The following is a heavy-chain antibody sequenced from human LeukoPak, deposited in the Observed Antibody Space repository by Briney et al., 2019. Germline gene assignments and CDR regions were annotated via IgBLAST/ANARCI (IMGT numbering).Heavy chain of an antibody. CDR2: ISSSSYI. D-gene: IGHD3-10*01. J-gene: IGHJ5*02. CDR3: ARDPRYYGSGSPWFDP. CDR1: GFTFSSYS. Sequence: PGGSLRLSCAASGFTFSSYSMNWVRQAPGKGLEWVSSISSSSYIYYADSVKGRFTISRDNARNSLYLQMNSLRAEDTAVYYCARDPRYYGSGSPWFDPWGQGTLVTVSS. V-gene: IGHV3-21*01.